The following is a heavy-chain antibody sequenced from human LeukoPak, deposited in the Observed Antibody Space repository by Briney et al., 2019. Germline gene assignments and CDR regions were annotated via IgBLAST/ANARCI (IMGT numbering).Heavy chain of an antibody. CDR3: ARLQHLANVGYCSSTSCPGGFDP. Sequence: SETLSLTCTVSGGSISSYYWSWIRQPPGKGLEWIGYIYTSGSTNYNPSLKSRVTISVDTSKNQFSLKLSSVTAADTAVYYCARLQHLANVGYCSSTSCPGGFDPWGQGTLVTVSS. D-gene: IGHD2-2*01. CDR1: GGSISSYY. J-gene: IGHJ5*02. V-gene: IGHV4-4*09. CDR2: IYTSGST.